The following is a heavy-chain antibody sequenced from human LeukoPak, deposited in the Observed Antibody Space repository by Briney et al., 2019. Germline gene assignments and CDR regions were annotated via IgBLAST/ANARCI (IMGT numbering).Heavy chain of an antibody. J-gene: IGHJ4*02. CDR1: GYNFATYW. D-gene: IGHD2-2*01. V-gene: IGHV5-51*01. CDR2: IYPGDFDT. Sequence: GESLNISCKGSGYNFATYWIGWARQVPGKGLEWMGIIYPGDFDTRYNPSFQGQVTFSVDRSINTAYLHWSSLKTSDTAIYYCAGLKIVPTAVAHWGQGTLVSVSP. CDR3: AGLKIVPTAVAH.